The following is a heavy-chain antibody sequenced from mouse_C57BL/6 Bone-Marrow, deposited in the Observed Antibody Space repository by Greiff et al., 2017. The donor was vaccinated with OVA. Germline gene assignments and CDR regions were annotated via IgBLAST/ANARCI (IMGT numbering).Heavy chain of an antibody. CDR2: IYPRSGNT. CDR3: ARSVNWDEDY. J-gene: IGHJ2*01. D-gene: IGHD4-1*01. Sequence: VMLVESGAELARPGASVKLSCKASGYTFTSYGISWVKQRTGQGLEWIGEIYPRSGNTYYNEKFKGKATLTADKSSSTAYMELRSLTSEDSAVYFCARSVNWDEDYWGQGTTLTVSS. CDR1: GYTFTSYG. V-gene: IGHV1-81*01.